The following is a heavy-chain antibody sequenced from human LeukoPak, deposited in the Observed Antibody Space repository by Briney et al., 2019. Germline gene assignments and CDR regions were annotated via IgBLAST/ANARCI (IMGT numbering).Heavy chain of an antibody. CDR1: GFTFSSYS. J-gene: IGHJ6*03. D-gene: IGHD2-2*01. V-gene: IGHV3-48*02. CDR3: ARDGTSCYFSSCYYYYYMDV. Sequence: PGGSLRLSCAASGFTFSSYSMNWVRQAPGKGLEWVSCISSSSSTIYYADSVKGRFTISRDNAKNSPYLQMNSLRDEDTAVYYCARDGTSCYFSSCYYYYYMDVWGKGTTVTVSS. CDR2: ISSSSSTI.